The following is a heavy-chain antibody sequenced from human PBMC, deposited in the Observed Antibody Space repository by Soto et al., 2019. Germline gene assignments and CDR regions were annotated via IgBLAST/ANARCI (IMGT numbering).Heavy chain of an antibody. CDR3: ARGPGTIMLAAGGSSNYMDV. D-gene: IGHD2-8*01. Sequence: QVQLVESGGGVVQPGRSLRLSCVATGFTFSSFGMHWVRQAPGKGLEWVAIIWYDGSITYLADSVKGRLTISRDNSKNTLFLQMNSLRAEDTAVYYCARGPGTIMLAAGGSSNYMDVWGKGATVTVSS. J-gene: IGHJ6*03. CDR2: IWYDGSIT. V-gene: IGHV3-33*01. CDR1: GFTFSSFG.